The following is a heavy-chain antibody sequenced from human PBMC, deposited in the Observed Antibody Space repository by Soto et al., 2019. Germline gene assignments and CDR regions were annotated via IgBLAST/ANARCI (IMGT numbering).Heavy chain of an antibody. D-gene: IGHD6-19*01. CDR3: AKDRGLVLSFYFDY. CDR1: GFTFDDYA. J-gene: IGHJ4*02. CDR2: SSWNSGSI. Sequence: EVQLVESGGGLVQPGRSLRLSCAASGFTFDDYAMHWVRQAPGKGLEWVRGSSWNSGSIGYADSVKGRFTISRDNAKNSLYLQMNSLRAEDTALYYCAKDRGLVLSFYFDYWGQGTLVTVSS. V-gene: IGHV3-9*01.